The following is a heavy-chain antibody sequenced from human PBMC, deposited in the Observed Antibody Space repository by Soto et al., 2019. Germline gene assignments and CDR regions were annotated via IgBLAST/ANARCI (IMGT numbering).Heavy chain of an antibody. D-gene: IGHD3-16*02. Sequence: RESLKISCKGSGYSFTSYWIGWVRQMPGKGLEWMGIIYPGDSDTRYSPSFQGQVTISADKSISTAYLQWSSLKASDTAMYYCARREIMITFGGVIASYFDYSGQGTLVSVSS. V-gene: IGHV5-51*01. CDR1: GYSFTSYW. J-gene: IGHJ4*02. CDR3: ARREIMITFGGVIASYFDY. CDR2: IYPGDSDT.